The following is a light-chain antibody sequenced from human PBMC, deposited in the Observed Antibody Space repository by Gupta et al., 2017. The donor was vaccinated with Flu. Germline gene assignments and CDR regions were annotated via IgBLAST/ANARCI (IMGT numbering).Light chain of an antibody. Sequence: EIVLTQSPGTLSLSPGERATLSCRASQSVSSNSLAWYQQRPGQAPRLLIYGASTRATGIPDRFSGSGSGTDFTLTISRLEPEDFAVFYCQQDGNSPQTFGQGTKVEI. J-gene: IGKJ1*01. CDR3: QQDGNSPQT. CDR2: GAS. V-gene: IGKV3-20*01. CDR1: QSVSSNS.